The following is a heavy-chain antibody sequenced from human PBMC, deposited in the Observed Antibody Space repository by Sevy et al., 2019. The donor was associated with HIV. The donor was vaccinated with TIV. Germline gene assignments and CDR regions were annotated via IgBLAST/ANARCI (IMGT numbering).Heavy chain of an antibody. CDR1: GFTFGDYV. CDR2: IRGKEYGGTT. D-gene: IGHD3-10*01. Sequence: GGSLRLSCTGSGFTFGDYVMSWFRQAPGKGLEWVGFIRGKEYGGTTEYAASVKGRFTISRDDSKSTASLQMNSLKTEDTGVYYCSRGGSGSYTVGFYWGQGTLVTVSS. CDR3: SRGGSGSYTVGFY. J-gene: IGHJ4*02. V-gene: IGHV3-49*03.